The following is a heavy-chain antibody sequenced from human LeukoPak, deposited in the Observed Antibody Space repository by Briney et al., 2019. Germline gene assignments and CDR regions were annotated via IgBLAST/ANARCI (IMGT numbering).Heavy chain of an antibody. Sequence: GASVKASCKASGYTFTVYYMLWVRQAPGQGLEWMGWINPNSGGTNYAQQFQGRVTMTRDTSISTAYMELTRLRSDDTAVYYCARGTIAAAGKVIMRYGMDVCCRGTTVTVSS. CDR2: INPNSGGT. CDR1: GYTFTVYY. J-gene: IGHJ6*02. CDR3: ARGTIAAAGKVIMRYGMDV. D-gene: IGHD6-13*01. V-gene: IGHV1-2*02.